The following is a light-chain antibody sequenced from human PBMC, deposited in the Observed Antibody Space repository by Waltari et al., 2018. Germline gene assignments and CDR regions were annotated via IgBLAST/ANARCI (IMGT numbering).Light chain of an antibody. V-gene: IGLV2-8*01. Sequence: QSALTQPPSASGSPGQSVTITCTGTSSDDGGYNSVSWYQQHPGKAPKLLIFEVTKRPSGVPDRFSGSKSGDMASLTVSGLQADDEADYFCSAYVGSEVVFGEGTKLTVL. CDR3: SAYVGSEVV. CDR1: SSDDGGYNS. J-gene: IGLJ3*02. CDR2: EVT.